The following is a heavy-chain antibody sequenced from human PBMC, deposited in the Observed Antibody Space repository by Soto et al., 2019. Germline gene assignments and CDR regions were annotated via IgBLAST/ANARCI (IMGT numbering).Heavy chain of an antibody. V-gene: IGHV3-15*01. Sequence: PGGSLRLSCAASGFTFSNAWMSWVRQAPGKGLEWVGRIKSKTDGGTTDYAAPVKGRFTISRDDSKNTLYLQMNSLKTEDTAVYCCTTEGGLQYYYYGMDVWGQGTTVTVSS. J-gene: IGHJ6*02. CDR1: GFTFSNAW. CDR3: TTEGGLQYYYYGMDV. CDR2: IKSKTDGGTT. D-gene: IGHD4-4*01.